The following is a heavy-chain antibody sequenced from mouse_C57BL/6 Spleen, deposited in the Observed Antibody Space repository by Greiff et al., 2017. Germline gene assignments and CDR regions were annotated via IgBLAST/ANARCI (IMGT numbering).Heavy chain of an antibody. CDR2: IYPRDGST. CDR3: AREGNYDGYPAWFAY. Sequence: VQLQQSGPELVKPGASVKLSCKASGYTFTSYDINWVKQRPGQGLEWIGRIYPRDGSTKYNEKFKGKATLTVDTSSSTAYMELHSLTSEDSAVYFCAREGNYDGYPAWFAYWGQGTLVTVSA. CDR1: GYTFTSYD. J-gene: IGHJ3*01. V-gene: IGHV1-85*01. D-gene: IGHD2-3*01.